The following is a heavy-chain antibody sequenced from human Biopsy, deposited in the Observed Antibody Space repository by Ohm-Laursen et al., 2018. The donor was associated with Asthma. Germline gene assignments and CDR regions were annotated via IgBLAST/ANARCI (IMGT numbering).Heavy chain of an antibody. J-gene: IGHJ5*02. CDR2: IYYSGST. CDR3: ARDLSFYDSSGYYRRWFDP. V-gene: IGHV4-30-4*01. Sequence: TLSLTCTVSGGSISSGDYYWSWIRQPPGKGLEWIGYIYYSGSTYYNPSLKSRVTISVDTSKNQFSLKLSSVTAADTAVYYCARDLSFYDSSGYYRRWFDPWGQGTLVNVST. CDR1: GGSISSGDYY. D-gene: IGHD3-22*01.